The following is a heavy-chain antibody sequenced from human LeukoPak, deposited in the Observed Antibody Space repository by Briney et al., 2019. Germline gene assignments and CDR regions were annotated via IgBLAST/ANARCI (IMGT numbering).Heavy chain of an antibody. J-gene: IGHJ4*02. V-gene: IGHV3-30*04. CDR3: ARDPPFGNGWSQTFFDY. CDR2: ISYDGGNI. CDR1: GFKFDTYA. D-gene: IGHD6-19*01. Sequence: PGGSLRLSCAPSGFKFDTYAMHWVRQAPGKGLEWVALISYDGGNIYYGDSVRGRFTISRDNDNNMLYLQMNSLRPEDTAVYYCARDPPFGNGWSQTFFDYWGQGTLVIVSS.